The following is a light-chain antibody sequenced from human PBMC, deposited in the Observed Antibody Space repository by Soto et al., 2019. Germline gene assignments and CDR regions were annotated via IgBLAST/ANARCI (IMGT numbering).Light chain of an antibody. J-gene: IGKJ5*01. CDR1: QSVRSN. CDR3: QQYNNWPRT. CDR2: GAS. V-gene: IGKV3-15*01. Sequence: IVMTQSPATLSVSPGERATLSCRASQSVRSNLAWYQQKPGQAPRLLSYGASTRATGIPARFSGSGSGTEFTLTISSLQSEDFAVYYCQQYNNWPRTFGQGTRLEIK.